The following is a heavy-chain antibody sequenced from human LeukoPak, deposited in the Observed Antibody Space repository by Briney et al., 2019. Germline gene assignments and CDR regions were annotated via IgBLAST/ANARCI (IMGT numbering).Heavy chain of an antibody. D-gene: IGHD1-26*01. CDR3: ARVERGFDP. J-gene: IGHJ5*02. CDR2: ISAYNGNT. CDR1: GYTFTSYG. Sequence: ASVKVSCKASGYTFTSYGISWVRQAPGQGLEWMGWISAYNGNTNYPQKHQGRVTMTTDTSTSTAYKELRSLRSDDTAVYYCARVERGFDPWGQGTLVTVSS. V-gene: IGHV1-18*01.